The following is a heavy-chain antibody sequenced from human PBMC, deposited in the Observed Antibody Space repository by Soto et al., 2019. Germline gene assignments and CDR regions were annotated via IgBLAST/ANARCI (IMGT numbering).Heavy chain of an antibody. V-gene: IGHV4-59*11. D-gene: IGHD3-22*01. CDR3: ASLSDDSSGYYFDY. J-gene: IGHJ4*02. CDR1: GGSISIHY. Sequence: SETLSLTCTVSGGSISIHYWSWSRQPPGKGLEWIGYIYYSGSTNYNPSLKSRVTISVDTSKNQFSLKLSSVTAADTAVYYCASLSDDSSGYYFDYRGQGTLVTVSS. CDR2: IYYSGST.